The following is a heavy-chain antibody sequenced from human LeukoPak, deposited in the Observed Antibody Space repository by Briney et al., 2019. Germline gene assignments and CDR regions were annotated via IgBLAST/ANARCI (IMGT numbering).Heavy chain of an antibody. CDR1: GFTFSSYA. CDR2: ISYDGSNK. J-gene: IGHJ4*02. D-gene: IGHD7-27*01. V-gene: IGHV3-30-3*01. CDR3: ARDLGRS. Sequence: AGGSLRLSCAASGFTFSSYAMHWVRQAPGKGLEWVAVISYDGSNKYYADSVKGRFTISRDNSKNTLYLQMNSLRAEDTAVYYCARDLGRSWGQGTLVTVSS.